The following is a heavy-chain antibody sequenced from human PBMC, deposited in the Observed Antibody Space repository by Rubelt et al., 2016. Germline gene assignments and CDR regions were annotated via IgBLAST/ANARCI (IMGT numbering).Heavy chain of an antibody. Sequence: EVQLVESGGGLVQPGGSLRLSCSASGFTFSSYAMHWVRQAPGKGLEYVSAISSSGGSTYYTDSVKGRFTISRDNSQNTRYLQRSSLRAEDTAVYYWTRGGGAYCGGDCLRTFDIWGQGTMVTVSS. D-gene: IGHD2-21*01. CDR2: ISSSGGST. CDR3: TRGGGAYCGGDCLRTFDI. V-gene: IGHV3-64D*06. J-gene: IGHJ3*02. CDR1: GFTFSSYA.